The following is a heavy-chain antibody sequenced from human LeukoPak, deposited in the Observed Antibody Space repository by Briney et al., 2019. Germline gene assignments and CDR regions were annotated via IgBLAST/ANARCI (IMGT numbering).Heavy chain of an antibody. D-gene: IGHD2-2*01. J-gene: IGHJ5*02. V-gene: IGHV3-74*01. CDR3: ARGVGYCSSTSCYWWFDP. CDR2: INSDGSST. Sequence: GGSLRLSCAASGFPFSSYWKHWVRQAPGKGLVWVSRINSDGSSTSYADSVKGRFTISRDNAKNTLYPQMNSLRAEDTAVYYRARGVGYCSSTSCYWWFDPWGQGTLVTVSS. CDR1: GFPFSSYW.